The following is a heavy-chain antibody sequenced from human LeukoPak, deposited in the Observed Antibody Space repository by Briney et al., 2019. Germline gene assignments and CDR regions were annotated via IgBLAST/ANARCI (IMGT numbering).Heavy chain of an antibody. CDR3: ARDIVVVTAILDY. D-gene: IGHD2-21*02. CDR2: IKQDGSEK. V-gene: IGHV3-7*01. Sequence: SSCSYYWSWIPQPAGKGLEWVANIKQDGSEKYYVDSVKGRFTISRDNAKNSLYLQMNSLRDEDTAVYYFARDIVVVTAILDYWGQGTVVTVSS. CDR1: SSCSYY. J-gene: IGHJ4*02.